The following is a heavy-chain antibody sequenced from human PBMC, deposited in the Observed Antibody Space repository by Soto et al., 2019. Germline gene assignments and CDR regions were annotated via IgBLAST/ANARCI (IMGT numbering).Heavy chain of an antibody. J-gene: IGHJ4*02. D-gene: IGHD6-13*01. CDR1: DGSISSYY. CDR2: IYNSGST. CDR3: ARGSTGYSSSWYRY. Sequence: SETLSLTCTVFDGSISSYYWSWIRQPPGKGLEWIGYIYNSGSTNYNPSLKSRVTISVDTSKNQFSLKLSSVTAADTAVYYCARGSTGYSSSWYRYWGQGTLVPVSS. V-gene: IGHV4-59*08.